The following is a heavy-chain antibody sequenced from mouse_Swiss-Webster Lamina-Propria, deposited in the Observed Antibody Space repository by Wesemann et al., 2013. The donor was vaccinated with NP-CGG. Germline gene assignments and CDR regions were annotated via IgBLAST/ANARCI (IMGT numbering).Heavy chain of an antibody. Sequence: EYAGYISYSGSTYYNSSLKSRISITRDTSKNQYYLQLNSVTTEDTATYYCARSTMITTRFDYWGQGTTLTVSS. CDR2: ISYSGST. J-gene: IGHJ2*01. D-gene: IGHD2-4*01. CDR3: ARSTMITTRFDY. V-gene: IGHV3-8*02.